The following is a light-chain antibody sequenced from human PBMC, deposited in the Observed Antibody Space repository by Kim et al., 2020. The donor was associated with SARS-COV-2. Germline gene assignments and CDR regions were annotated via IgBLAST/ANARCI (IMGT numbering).Light chain of an antibody. CDR3: QPSYSTPLT. J-gene: IGKJ4*01. V-gene: IGKV1-39*01. CDR2: GAS. Sequence: DIQMTQSPSTLSAFVGDRVTMTCRASQSVDGWLAWYQQRPGKAPRLLIYGASSLQSGVPSRFSGSGSGTDFTLTISSLQPEDFATYYCQPSYSTPLTFGGGTKLEI. CDR1: QSVDGW.